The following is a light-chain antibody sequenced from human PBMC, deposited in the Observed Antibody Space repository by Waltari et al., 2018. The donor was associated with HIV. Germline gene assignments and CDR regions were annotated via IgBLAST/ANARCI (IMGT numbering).Light chain of an antibody. CDR3: QQTYTIPPT. J-gene: IGKJ4*01. CDR2: CES. CDR1: QNVFYSSNTRNY. Sequence: DIVMTQSPDSLAVSLGERATIKCKSSQNVFYSSNTRNYLSWYQQTSGQPPKLIIYCESSRQSVVPDRFSGSGSGTDFTLTIRSLQAEDVAVYFCQQTYTIPPTFGGGTKVEIK. V-gene: IGKV4-1*01.